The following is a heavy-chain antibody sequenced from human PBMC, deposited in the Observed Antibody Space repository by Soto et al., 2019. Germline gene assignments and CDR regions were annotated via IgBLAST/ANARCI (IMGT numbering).Heavy chain of an antibody. D-gene: IGHD2-2*01. Sequence: QLQLQESGPGLVKPSETLSLTCTVSGGSISSSSHYWDWIRQPPGKGLEWIGSIYYSGSAYYNSSPKSRVAISVDTSKNQFSLKLSSVTAADTAVYYCARHGMSASSPHAPYYWGQGTLVTVSS. CDR2: IYYSGSA. J-gene: IGHJ4*02. V-gene: IGHV4-39*01. CDR1: GGSISSSSHY. CDR3: ARHGMSASSPHAPYY.